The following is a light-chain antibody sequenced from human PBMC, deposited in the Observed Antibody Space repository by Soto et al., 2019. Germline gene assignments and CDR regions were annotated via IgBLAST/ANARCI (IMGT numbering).Light chain of an antibody. V-gene: IGLV3-21*02. Sequence: SYELTQPPSVSVAPGQTARITCGGDNIGIKSVHWYHQKAGQAPVLVVHDDADRPSGIPERFSGSNSGNTATLTISRVEVGDEADYYCQVWDSSTDHPVFGGGTKLTVL. CDR2: DDA. J-gene: IGLJ2*01. CDR3: QVWDSSTDHPV. CDR1: NIGIKS.